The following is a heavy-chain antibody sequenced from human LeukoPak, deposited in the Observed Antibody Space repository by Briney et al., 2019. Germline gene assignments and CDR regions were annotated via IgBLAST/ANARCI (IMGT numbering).Heavy chain of an antibody. CDR2: IYHSGST. J-gene: IGHJ3*02. Sequence: SETLSLTCTVSGGSISSSNWWSRVRQPPGKGLEWIGEIYHSGSTNYNPSLKSRVTISVDKSKNQFSLKLSSVTAADTAVYYCARVQHYYDSSGYYSDAFDIWGQGTMVTVSS. D-gene: IGHD3-22*01. CDR3: ARVQHYYDSSGYYSDAFDI. V-gene: IGHV4-4*02. CDR1: GGSISSSNW.